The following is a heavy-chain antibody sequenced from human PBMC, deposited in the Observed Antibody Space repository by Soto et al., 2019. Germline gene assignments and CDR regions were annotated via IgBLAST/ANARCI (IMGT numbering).Heavy chain of an antibody. V-gene: IGHV3-53*01. CDR3: ARTGDGYNEGFDY. D-gene: IGHD5-12*01. J-gene: IGHJ4*02. CDR2: IYSGGST. CDR1: GFTVSSNY. Sequence: GGSLRLSCAASGFTVSSNYMSWVRQAPGKGLEWVSVIYSGGSTYYADSVKGRFTISRDNSKNTLYLQMNGLRAKDTAVYYCARTGDGYNEGFDYWGQGTLVTVSS.